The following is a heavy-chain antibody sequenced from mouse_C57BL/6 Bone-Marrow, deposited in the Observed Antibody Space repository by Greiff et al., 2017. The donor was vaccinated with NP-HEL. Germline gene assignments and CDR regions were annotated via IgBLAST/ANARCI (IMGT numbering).Heavy chain of an antibody. V-gene: IGHV1-50*01. CDR3: ARSAGTLFAY. Sequence: QVQLQQPGAELVKPGASVKLSCKASGYTFTSYWMQWVKQRPGQGLEWIGEIDPSDSYTNYNQKFKGKATLTVDTSSSTAYMQLSSLTSEDSAVYYCARSAGTLFAYWGQGTLVTVSA. CDR2: IDPSDSYT. J-gene: IGHJ3*01. D-gene: IGHD4-1*01. CDR1: GYTFTSYW.